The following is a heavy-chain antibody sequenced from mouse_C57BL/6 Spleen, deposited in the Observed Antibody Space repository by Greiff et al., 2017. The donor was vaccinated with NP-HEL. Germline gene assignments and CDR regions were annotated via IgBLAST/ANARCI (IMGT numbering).Heavy chain of an antibody. CDR1: GFTFSDYG. Sequence: EVQLVESGGGLVKPGGSLKLSCAASGFTFSDYGMHWVRQAPEKGLEWVAYISSGSSTIYYADTVKGRFTISRDNAKNTLFLQMTSLRSEDTAMYYCARPEDGYYTFYAMDYWGQGTSVTVSS. D-gene: IGHD2-3*01. CDR3: ARPEDGYYTFYAMDY. CDR2: ISSGSSTI. J-gene: IGHJ4*01. V-gene: IGHV5-17*01.